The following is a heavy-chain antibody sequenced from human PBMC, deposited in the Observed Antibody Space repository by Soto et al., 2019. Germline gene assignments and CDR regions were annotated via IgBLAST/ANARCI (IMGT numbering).Heavy chain of an antibody. J-gene: IGHJ6*03. V-gene: IGHV1-69*04. CDR1: GGTFSSYT. D-gene: IGHD2-21*02. CDR2: IIPILGIA. Sequence: ASVKVSCKASGGTFSSYTISWVRQAPGQGLEWMGRIIPILGIANYAQKFQGRVTITADKSTSTAYMELSSLRSEDTAVYYCAREPPEMVTLPYYYYYYYMDVWGKGTTVTVSS. CDR3: AREPPEMVTLPYYYYYYYMDV.